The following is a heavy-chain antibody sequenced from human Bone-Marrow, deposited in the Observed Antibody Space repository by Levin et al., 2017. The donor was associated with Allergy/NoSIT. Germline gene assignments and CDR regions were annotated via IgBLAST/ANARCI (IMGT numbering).Heavy chain of an antibody. V-gene: IGHV4-4*02. CDR1: GASINGDSW. CDR2: IFHTGST. CDR3: TRGNIFSSAWCTGDV. J-gene: IGHJ6*02. D-gene: IGHD6-19*01. Sequence: SETLSLTCAVSGASINGDSWWSWVRQPLGQGLEWIGEIFHTGSTKFNPSLQSRVTMSVDKSKNHLSLNLTSVTAADTAVCYCTRGNIFSSAWCTGDVWGQGTTVIVSS.